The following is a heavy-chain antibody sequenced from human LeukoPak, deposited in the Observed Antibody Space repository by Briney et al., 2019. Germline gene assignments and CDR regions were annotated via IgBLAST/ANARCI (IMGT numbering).Heavy chain of an antibody. D-gene: IGHD3-22*01. CDR1: GFTFSSYW. V-gene: IGHV3-7*01. CDR3: VKAGYYDSSGYYYYLDY. J-gene: IGHJ4*02. CDR2: IRHDGSEK. Sequence: AGGSLRLSCAASGFTFSSYWMSWVRQAPGKGLEWVANIRHDGSEKYYVDSVKGRFTISRDNAKDSLYLQMNSLSTEDTAVYYCVKAGYYDSSGYYYYLDYWGQGTLVSVSS.